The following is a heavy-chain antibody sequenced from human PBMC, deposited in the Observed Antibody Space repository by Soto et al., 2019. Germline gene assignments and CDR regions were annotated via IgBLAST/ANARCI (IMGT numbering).Heavy chain of an antibody. Sequence: ASVKVSCKASGYTFTTYYIQWVRQAPGQGLEWMGVISPSGGTTTYAQKFQGRVTITADESTRTVYMELSSLKSQDTALYYCARDSGAKLSSSWGQGTLVTVSS. V-gene: IGHV1-46*01. CDR3: ARDSGAKLSSS. J-gene: IGHJ4*02. D-gene: IGHD6-13*01. CDR2: ISPSGGTT. CDR1: GYTFTTYY.